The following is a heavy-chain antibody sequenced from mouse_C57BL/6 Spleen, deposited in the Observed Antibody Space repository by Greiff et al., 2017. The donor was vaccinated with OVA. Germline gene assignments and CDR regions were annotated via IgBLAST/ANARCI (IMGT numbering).Heavy chain of an antibody. D-gene: IGHD2-4*01. CDR3: ARSRGLGYAMDY. J-gene: IGHJ4*01. V-gene: IGHV1-82*01. CDR1: GYAFSSSW. Sequence: VQLQQSGPELVKPGASVKISCKASGYAFSSSWMNWVKQRPGKGLEWIGRIYPGDGDTNYNGKFKGKATLTADKSSSTAYMQLSSLTSEDSAVYVCARSRGLGYAMDYWGQGTSVTVSS. CDR2: IYPGDGDT.